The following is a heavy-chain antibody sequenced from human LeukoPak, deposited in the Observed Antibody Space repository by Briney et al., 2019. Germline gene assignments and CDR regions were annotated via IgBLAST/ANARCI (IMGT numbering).Heavy chain of an antibody. V-gene: IGHV4-4*02. J-gene: IGHJ4*02. D-gene: IGHD2-2*01. CDR1: GGSISSSNW. CDR2: IYHSGST. Sequence: PSGTLSLTCAVSGGSISSSNWWSWVRQPPGKGLEWIGEIYHSGSTNYNPSLKSRVTISVDKSKNQFSLKLSSVTAADTAVYYCARVQEYQLLAVGYFDYWGQGTLVTVSS. CDR3: ARVQEYQLLAVGYFDY.